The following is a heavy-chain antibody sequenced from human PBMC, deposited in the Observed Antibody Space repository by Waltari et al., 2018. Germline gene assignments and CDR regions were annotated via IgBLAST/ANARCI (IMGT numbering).Heavy chain of an antibody. CDR2: MVYSGST. Sequence: QVRLQESGPGLVKPSETLSLTCPVPGDSRRDYFWTWIRPPPGAGLEWLGYMVYSGSTNYNPSLKSRVTILVDTSKNQFSLKLSSLTAADTAVYYCARAQRLYGRDAFDFWGQGTMVTVSS. CDR3: ARAQRLYGRDAFDF. CDR1: GDSRRDYF. V-gene: IGHV4-59*01. D-gene: IGHD3-16*01. J-gene: IGHJ3*01.